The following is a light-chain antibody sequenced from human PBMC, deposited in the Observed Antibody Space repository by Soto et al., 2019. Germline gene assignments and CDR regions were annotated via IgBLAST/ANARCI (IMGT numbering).Light chain of an antibody. CDR1: NSDVGGYNF. Sequence: QSVLTQPASVSGSPGQSITISCTGTNSDVGGYNFVSWYQQYPGEAPKLMIYDVINRPSGVSNRFSGSKSGNTASLTISGLQAEDEADYYCGSYSTNSPYVFGTGTKLTVL. J-gene: IGLJ1*01. CDR3: GSYSTNSPYV. V-gene: IGLV2-14*01. CDR2: DVI.